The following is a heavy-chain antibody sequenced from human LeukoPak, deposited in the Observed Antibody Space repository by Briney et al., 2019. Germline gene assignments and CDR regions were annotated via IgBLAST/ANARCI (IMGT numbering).Heavy chain of an antibody. CDR1: GYSISSGYY. Sequence: SETLSLTCTASGYSISSGYYWGWIRQPPGKGLEWIGSIYHSGSTYYNPSLKSRVTISVDTSKNQFSLKLSSATAADTAVYYCASVGSGSYYNWGGYWGQGTLVTVSS. CDR3: ASVGSGSYYNWGGY. CDR2: IYHSGST. V-gene: IGHV4-38-2*02. J-gene: IGHJ4*02. D-gene: IGHD3-10*01.